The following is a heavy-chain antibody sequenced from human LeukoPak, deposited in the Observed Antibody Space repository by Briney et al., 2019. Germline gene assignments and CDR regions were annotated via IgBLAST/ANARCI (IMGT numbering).Heavy chain of an antibody. CDR1: GGSVSSGSYY. V-gene: IGHV4-61*01. CDR3: ARESGDIVVVPAVYFDY. CDR2: IYYSGST. D-gene: IGHD2-2*01. Sequence: PSETLSLTCTVSGGSVSSGSYYWRWIRQPPGKGLEWIGYIYYSGSTNYNLSLKSRVTISVDTSKNQFSLKLSSVTAADTAVYYCARESGDIVVVPAVYFDYWGQGTLVTVSS. J-gene: IGHJ4*02.